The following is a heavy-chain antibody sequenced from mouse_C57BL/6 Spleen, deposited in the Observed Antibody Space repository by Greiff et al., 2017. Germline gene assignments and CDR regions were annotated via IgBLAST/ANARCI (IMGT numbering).Heavy chain of an antibody. J-gene: IGHJ4*01. Sequence: EVKLVESEGGLVQPGSSMKLSCTASGFTFSDYYMAWVRQVPEKGLEWVANINYDGSSTYYLDSLKSRFIISRDNAKNILYLQMSSLKSEDTATYYCAREGDYGDYAMDYWGQGTSVTVSS. CDR1: GFTFSDYY. CDR3: AREGDYGDYAMDY. V-gene: IGHV5-16*01. D-gene: IGHD2-4*01. CDR2: INYDGSST.